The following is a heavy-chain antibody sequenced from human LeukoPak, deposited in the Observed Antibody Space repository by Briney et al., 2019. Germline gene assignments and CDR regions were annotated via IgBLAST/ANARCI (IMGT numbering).Heavy chain of an antibody. Sequence: GGSLRLSCGASGITVSSNYMSWVRQAPGKGLEWVSVMYVGGNTNYADSVKGRFTISRDNSKNTVFLQMNSLRADDTAVYYCARDSMEHPGGDAFDIWGQGTMVTVSS. J-gene: IGHJ3*02. CDR2: MYVGGNT. CDR1: GITVSSNY. D-gene: IGHD2/OR15-2a*01. V-gene: IGHV3-53*01. CDR3: ARDSMEHPGGDAFDI.